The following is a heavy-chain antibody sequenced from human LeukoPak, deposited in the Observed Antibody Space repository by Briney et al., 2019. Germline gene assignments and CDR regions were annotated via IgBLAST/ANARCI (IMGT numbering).Heavy chain of an antibody. CDR2: INWNGGST. D-gene: IGHD1-14*01. V-gene: IGHV3-20*04. CDR3: AKDGNQEPLDY. Sequence: GGSLRLSCAASGFTFDDYGMSWVRQAPGKGLEWVSGINWNGGSTGYADSVKGRFTISRDNSKNSLYLQMNSLRTEDTALYYCAKDGNQEPLDYWGQGTLVTVSS. J-gene: IGHJ4*02. CDR1: GFTFDDYG.